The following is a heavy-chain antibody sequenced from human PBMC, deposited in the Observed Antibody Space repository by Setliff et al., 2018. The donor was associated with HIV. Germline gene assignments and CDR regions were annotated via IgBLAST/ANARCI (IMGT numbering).Heavy chain of an antibody. CDR1: GASISSHY. D-gene: IGHD5-18*01. J-gene: IGHJ4*02. CDR3: ARTRGYSLYYFDY. V-gene: IGHV4-59*11. Sequence: PSETLSLTCTVSGASISSHYWSWIRQPPGKGLEWIGYIYYTGSTTYNPSLKSRVTMSGDTSKNKVSLKLRSVSAADTAVYYCARTRGYSLYYFDYWGQGTLVTVSS. CDR2: IYYTGST.